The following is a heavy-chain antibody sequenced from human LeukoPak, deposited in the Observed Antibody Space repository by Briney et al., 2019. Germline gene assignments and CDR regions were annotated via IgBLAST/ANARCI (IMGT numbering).Heavy chain of an antibody. V-gene: IGHV4-4*07. CDR2: IYTSGST. J-gene: IGHJ4*02. D-gene: IGHD5-24*01. CDR3: AREGATTTRKPFDY. Sequence: PSETLSLTCTVSGGSISSYYWSWIRQPAGKGLEWIGRIYTSGSTNYNPSLKSRVTISVDKSKSQFSLKLSSVTAADTAVYYCAREGATTTRKPFDYWGQGTLVTVSS. CDR1: GGSISSYY.